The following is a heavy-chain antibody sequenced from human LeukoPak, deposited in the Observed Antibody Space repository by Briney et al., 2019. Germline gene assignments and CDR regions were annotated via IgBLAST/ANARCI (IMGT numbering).Heavy chain of an antibody. D-gene: IGHD3-22*01. CDR2: IYYSGST. CDR1: GGSISSYY. V-gene: IGHV4-59*01. J-gene: IGHJ4*02. Sequence: TSETLSLTCTVSGGSISSYYWSWIRQPPGKGLEWIGYIYYSGSTNYNPSLKSRVTISVGTSKNQFSLKLSSVTAADTAVYYCARTGYYDTRAIDYWGQGTLVTVSS. CDR3: ARTGYYDTRAIDY.